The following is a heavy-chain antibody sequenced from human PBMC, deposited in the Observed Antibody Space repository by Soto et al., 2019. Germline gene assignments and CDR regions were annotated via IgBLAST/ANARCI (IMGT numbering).Heavy chain of an antibody. J-gene: IGHJ4*02. CDR2: IKEDGSQK. CDR3: ARSGSEVDY. CDR1: GFTFSHYW. V-gene: IGHV3-7*01. D-gene: IGHD3-10*01. Sequence: EVQLVESGGDLVQPGGSLRRSCAGSGFTFSHYWMTWVRQAPGKGLEWVANIKEDGSQKNYVDSVKGRFTVSRDNTKNSLDLQMSSLRAEDTAVYYCARSGSEVDYWGQGTLVIVSS.